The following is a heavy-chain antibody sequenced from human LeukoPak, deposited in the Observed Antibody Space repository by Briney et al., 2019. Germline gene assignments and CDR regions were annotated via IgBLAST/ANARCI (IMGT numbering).Heavy chain of an antibody. D-gene: IGHD5-12*01. CDR2: ISFSGSTI. J-gene: IGHJ6*03. V-gene: IGHV3-11*04. CDR1: GFTFSDYY. CDR3: AREGGYDFYYYMDV. Sequence: GGSLRLSCAASGFTFSDYYMSWIRQAPGKGLEWVSYISFSGSTIYYADSVKGRFTISRDNAKNSLYLQMNSLRAEDTAVYYCAREGGYDFYYYMDVWGKGTTVTVSS.